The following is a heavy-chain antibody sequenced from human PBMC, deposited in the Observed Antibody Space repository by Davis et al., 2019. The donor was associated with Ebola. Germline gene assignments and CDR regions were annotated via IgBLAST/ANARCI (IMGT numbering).Heavy chain of an antibody. D-gene: IGHD3-3*01. CDR1: GYTFTDYV. CDR3: ARQSTIFGVVIDLSFDP. Sequence: AASVKVSCKASGYTFTDYVINWVRQAPGQGLEWMGRITTYNGKPTYAQKLQGRVTMTTDTSTSTAFMELRSLRSDDTAVYYCARQSTIFGVVIDLSFDPWGQGTLVTVSS. J-gene: IGHJ5*02. CDR2: ITTYNGKP. V-gene: IGHV1-18*01.